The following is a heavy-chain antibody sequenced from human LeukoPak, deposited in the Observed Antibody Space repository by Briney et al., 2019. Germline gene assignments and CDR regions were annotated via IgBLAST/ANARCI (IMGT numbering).Heavy chain of an antibody. CDR1: GGSISSNNW. V-gene: IGHV4-4*02. J-gene: IGHJ4*02. CDR3: ARERVSGAVFDY. D-gene: IGHD6-25*01. Sequence: PSETLSLTCAVSGGSISSNNWWNWVRQPPGKGLEWIGEIYHSGSTNYNPSLKSRVAISVDKSKNQFSLKLNSVTVADTAVYYCARERVSGAVFDYWGQGTLVTVSS. CDR2: IYHSGST.